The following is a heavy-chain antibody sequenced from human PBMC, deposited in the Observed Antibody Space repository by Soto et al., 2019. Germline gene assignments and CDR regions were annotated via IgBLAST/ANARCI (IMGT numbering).Heavy chain of an antibody. J-gene: IGHJ5*02. CDR2: INSDGTST. CDR1: GFTFSSYW. CDR3: ASSAFDP. V-gene: IGHV3-74*01. D-gene: IGHD3-10*01. Sequence: EVQLVESGGGLVQPGGSLRLSCAASGFTFSSYWMYWVRQAPGKGLVWVSRINSDGTSTYYADSVRGRFPISRDNAKNPLYLQMNSLRAEDTAVYYCASSAFDPWGQGTLVTVSS.